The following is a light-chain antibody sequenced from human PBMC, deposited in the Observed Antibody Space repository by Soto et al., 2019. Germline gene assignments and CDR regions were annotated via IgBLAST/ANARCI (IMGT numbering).Light chain of an antibody. Sequence: DIQMTQSPSSLSASVGDRVTITCRASQSISSYLNWYQQKPGKAPKLLIYAASSLQSGVPSRFSGSGSGTDFTLTISSLQPEDFATYYCQQSYSTPRTFDQGTMVDIK. CDR1: QSISSY. CDR2: AAS. CDR3: QQSYSTPRT. J-gene: IGKJ1*01. V-gene: IGKV1-39*01.